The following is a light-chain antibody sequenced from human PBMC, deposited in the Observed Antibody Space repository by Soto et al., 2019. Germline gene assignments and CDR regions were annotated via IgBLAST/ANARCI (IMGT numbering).Light chain of an antibody. CDR2: GAS. J-gene: IGKJ1*01. Sequence: EIVMTQSPATLSVSPGERATLSCRASQNIDKKLAWYQQKSGQAPRLLIYGASSRATGIPDRFSGSGSGTDFTLTISSLQPDDFATYYCQQYNSYSFGQGTKVDIK. CDR1: QNIDKK. CDR3: QQYNSYS. V-gene: IGKV3D-15*01.